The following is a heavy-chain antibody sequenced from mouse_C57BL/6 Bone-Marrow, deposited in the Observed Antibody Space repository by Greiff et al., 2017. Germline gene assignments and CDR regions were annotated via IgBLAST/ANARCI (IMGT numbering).Heavy chain of an antibody. J-gene: IGHJ4*01. CDR1: GYTFTSYW. CDR2: IHPNSGST. CDR3: ARIGIITTVVADAMDY. V-gene: IGHV1-64*01. Sequence: QVQLQQPGAELVKPGASVKLSCKASGYTFTSYWMHWVKQRPGQGLEWIGMIHPNSGSTNYNEKFKSKATLTVDKSSSTAYMQLSSLTSEDSAVYYCARIGIITTVVADAMDYWGQGTSVTVSS. D-gene: IGHD1-1*01.